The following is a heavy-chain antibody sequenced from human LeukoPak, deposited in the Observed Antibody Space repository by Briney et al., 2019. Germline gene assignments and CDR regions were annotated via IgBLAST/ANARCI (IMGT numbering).Heavy chain of an antibody. Sequence: SETLSLTCTVSGGPISGYYWTWIRQPPGKGLEWIGYIYTSGSTNYNPSLESRVTISLDTSKNQFSLKLTSVTATDTAVYCCARQPEVLPNAFDIWGQGTMVTVSS. D-gene: IGHD3-10*01. V-gene: IGHV4-4*09. J-gene: IGHJ3*02. CDR3: ARQPEVLPNAFDI. CDR2: IYTSGST. CDR1: GGPISGYY.